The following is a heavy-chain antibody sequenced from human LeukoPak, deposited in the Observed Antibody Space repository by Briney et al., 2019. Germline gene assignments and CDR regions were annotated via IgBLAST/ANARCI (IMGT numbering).Heavy chain of an antibody. J-gene: IGHJ4*02. CDR1: GFTFSNFG. D-gene: IGHD4-23*01. CDR2: ISGSGGST. CDR3: AKDLLRWFFDY. Sequence: GGTLRLSCAASGFTFSNFGMSWVRQAPGKGLEWVSVISGSGGSTYYADSVKGRFTISRDNSKNTLYLQMNSLRADDTAVYYCAKDLLRWFFDYWGQGTLVTVSS. V-gene: IGHV3-23*01.